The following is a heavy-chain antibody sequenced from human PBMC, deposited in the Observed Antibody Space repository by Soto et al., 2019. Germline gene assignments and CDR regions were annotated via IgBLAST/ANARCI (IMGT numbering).Heavy chain of an antibody. J-gene: IGHJ3*02. Sequence: EVQLVESGGGLVQPGRSLRLSCAASGFTFDDYAMHWVRQAPGKGLEWVSGISWNSGSIGYADSVRGRFTISRDNAKNSLYLQMNSLRAEDTALYYCAKDVQDSSGWNAFDIWGQGTMVTVSS. CDR2: ISWNSGSI. D-gene: IGHD6-19*01. CDR3: AKDVQDSSGWNAFDI. V-gene: IGHV3-9*01. CDR1: GFTFDDYA.